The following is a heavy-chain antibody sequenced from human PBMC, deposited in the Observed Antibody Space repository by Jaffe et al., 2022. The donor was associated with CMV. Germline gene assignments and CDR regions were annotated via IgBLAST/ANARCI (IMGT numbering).Heavy chain of an antibody. CDR2: IKSKTDGGTT. J-gene: IGHJ6*03. V-gene: IGHV3-15*01. CDR3: TTERGRGYSSSSEYYYYYMDV. Sequence: EVQLVESGGGLVKPGGSLRLSCAASGFTFSNAWMSWVRQAPGKGLEWVGRIKSKTDGGTTDYAAPVKGRFTISRDDSKNTLYLQMNSLKTEDTAVYYCTTERGRGYSSSSEYYYYYMDVWGKGTTVTVSS. CDR1: GFTFSNAW. D-gene: IGHD6-6*01.